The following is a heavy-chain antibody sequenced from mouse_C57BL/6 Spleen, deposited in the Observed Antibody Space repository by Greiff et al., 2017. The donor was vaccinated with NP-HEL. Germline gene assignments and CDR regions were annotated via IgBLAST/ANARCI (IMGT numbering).Heavy chain of an antibody. V-gene: IGHV1-19*01. D-gene: IGHD1-1*01. CDR3: ARSEYYGSRRDWYFDV. CDR2: INPYNGGT. J-gene: IGHJ1*03. CDR1: GYTFTDYY. Sequence: VQLQQSGPVLVKPGASVKMSCKASGYTFTDYYMNWVKQSHGKSLEWIGVINPYNGGTSYNQKFKGKATLTVDKSSSTAYMELNSLTSEDSAVYYCARSEYYGSRRDWYFDVWGTGTTVTVSS.